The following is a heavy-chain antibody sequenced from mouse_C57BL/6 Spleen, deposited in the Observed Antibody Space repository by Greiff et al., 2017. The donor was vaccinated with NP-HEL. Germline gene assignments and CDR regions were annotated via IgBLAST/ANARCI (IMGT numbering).Heavy chain of an antibody. CDR3: ARFDYEYVWFAY. CDR2: INPSTGGT. CDR1: GYSFTGYY. J-gene: IGHJ3*01. V-gene: IGHV1-42*01. D-gene: IGHD2-4*01. Sequence: EVQLQQSGPELVKPGASVKISCKASGYSFTGYYMNWVKQSPEKSLEWIGEINPSTGGTTYNQKFKAKATLTVDKSSSTAYMQLKSLTSEDSAVYYCARFDYEYVWFAYWGQGTLVTVSA.